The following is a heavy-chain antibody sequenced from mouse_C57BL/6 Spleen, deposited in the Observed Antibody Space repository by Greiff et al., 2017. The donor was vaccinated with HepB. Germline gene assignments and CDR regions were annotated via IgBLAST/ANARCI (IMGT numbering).Heavy chain of an antibody. CDR2: IEPETGGT. Sequence: QVQLKQSGAELVRPGASVTLSCKASGYTFTDYEMHWVKQTPVHGLEWIGAIEPETGGTAYNQKFKGKAILTADKSSSTAYMKLSSLTSEDSAVYDCTRKDYWGQGTTLTVSS. CDR3: TRKDY. CDR1: GYTFTDYE. V-gene: IGHV1-15*01. J-gene: IGHJ2*01.